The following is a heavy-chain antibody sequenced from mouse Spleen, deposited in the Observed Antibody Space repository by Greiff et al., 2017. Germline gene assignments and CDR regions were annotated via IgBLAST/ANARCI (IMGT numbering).Heavy chain of an antibody. CDR1: GFSLTSYG. CDR3: ARGGLTGTWWYFDV. CDR2: IWSGGST. Sequence: QVQLQQSGPGLVQPSQSLSITCTVSGFSLTSYGVHWVRQSPGKGLEWLGVIWSGGSTDYNAAFISRLSISKDNSKSQVFFKMNSLQADDTAIYYCARGGLTGTWWYFDVWGTGTTVTVSS. D-gene: IGHD4-1*01. V-gene: IGHV2-2*01. J-gene: IGHJ1*03.